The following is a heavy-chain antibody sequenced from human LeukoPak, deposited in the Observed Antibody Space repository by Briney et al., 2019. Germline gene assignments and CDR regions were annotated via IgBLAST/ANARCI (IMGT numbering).Heavy chain of an antibody. J-gene: IGHJ3*02. CDR1: GYTFTSYA. CDR3: ARRRHQYYYDSSGYLDI. CDR2: INAGNGNT. D-gene: IGHD3-22*01. Sequence: ASVTVSCKASGYTFTSYAMHWVRQAPGQRLEWMGWINAGNGNTKYSQEFQGRVTITRDTSASTAYMELSSLRSEDMAVYYCARRRHQYYYDSSGYLDIWGQGTMVTVSS. V-gene: IGHV1-3*03.